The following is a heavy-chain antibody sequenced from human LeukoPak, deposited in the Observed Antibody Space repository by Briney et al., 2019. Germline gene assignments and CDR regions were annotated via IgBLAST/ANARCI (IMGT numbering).Heavy chain of an antibody. D-gene: IGHD3-22*01. CDR2: IYSGGDT. CDR1: GFTVSGNY. CDR3: ARDRGAYYYETGY. V-gene: IGHV3-66*01. Sequence: GGSLRLPCAASGFTVSGNYMNWVRQAPGKGLEWVSVIYSGGDTYYADSVKGRFTISRDNSKNTLYLQMNSLRVEDTAVYYCARDRGAYYYETGYWGQGILVTVSS. J-gene: IGHJ4*02.